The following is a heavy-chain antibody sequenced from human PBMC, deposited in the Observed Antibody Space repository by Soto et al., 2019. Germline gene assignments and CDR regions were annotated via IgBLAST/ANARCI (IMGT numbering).Heavy chain of an antibody. CDR3: ASLTVVPAAQEDY. V-gene: IGHV4-39*01. Sequence: QLQLQESGPGLVKPSETLSLTCTVSGGSISSSSYYWGWIRQPPGKGLEWIGSIYYSGSTYYNPSLKSRVTISVDTSKNQFSLKLSSVTAADTAVYYCASLTVVPAAQEDYWGQGTLVTVSS. CDR1: GGSISSSSYY. D-gene: IGHD2-2*01. J-gene: IGHJ4*02. CDR2: IYYSGST.